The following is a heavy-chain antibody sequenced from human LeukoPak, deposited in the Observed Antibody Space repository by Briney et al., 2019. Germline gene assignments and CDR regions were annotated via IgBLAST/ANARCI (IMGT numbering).Heavy chain of an antibody. Sequence: SETLSRTCTVSGGSISSYYWSWIRQPPGKGLEWIGYINYSGSTNYNPSLKSRVTISVDTSKNQFSLKLSSVTAADTAVYYCARDDTAMVGGFDYWGQGTLVTVSP. J-gene: IGHJ4*02. D-gene: IGHD5-18*01. CDR2: INYSGST. CDR1: GGSISSYY. V-gene: IGHV4-59*01. CDR3: ARDDTAMVGGFDY.